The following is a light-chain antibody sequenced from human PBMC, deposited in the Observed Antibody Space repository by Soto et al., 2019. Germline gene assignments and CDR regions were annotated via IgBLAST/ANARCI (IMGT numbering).Light chain of an antibody. CDR2: DVS. CDR3: QQRSNWPLT. Sequence: EIVLTQSPATVSLSPGERVTLSCRASQSVSSYLAWYQQKPGQAPRLLIYDVSNRATGIPARFSGSGSGTDFTLTISSLEPEDFAVYYCQQRSNWPLTFAQGTKVEIK. V-gene: IGKV3-11*01. CDR1: QSVSSY. J-gene: IGKJ1*01.